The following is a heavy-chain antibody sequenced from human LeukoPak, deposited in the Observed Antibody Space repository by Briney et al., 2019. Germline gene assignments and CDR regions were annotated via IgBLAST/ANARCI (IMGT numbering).Heavy chain of an antibody. CDR3: ARDGLATYYYYYYMDV. CDR1: GGSISSGSYY. J-gene: IGHJ6*03. D-gene: IGHD6-6*01. V-gene: IGHV4-61*02. CDR2: LYTSGST. Sequence: SQTLSLTCTVDGGSISSGSYYWSWIRQPAGNGLEWIGRLYTSGSTNYNPSLKSRVTISVGTSKHQFSLRLSSVTAADTAVYFCARDGLATYYYYYYMDVWGKKTTVTVSS.